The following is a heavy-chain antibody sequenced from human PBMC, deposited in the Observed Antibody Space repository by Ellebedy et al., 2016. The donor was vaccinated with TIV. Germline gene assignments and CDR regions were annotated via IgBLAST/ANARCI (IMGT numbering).Heavy chain of an antibody. V-gene: IGHV3-23*01. CDR2: ISDSGDKT. Sequence: PGGSLRLSCAASGFIFSNNAMSWVRQAPEKGLECVASISDSGDKTYYAASVTGRFTISRDNSKNTLYLQMDSLRDEDTAVYYCAKEHPVLGVADYWGQGTLVTVSA. J-gene: IGHJ4*02. CDR3: AKEHPVLGVADY. D-gene: IGHD3-3*01. CDR1: GFIFSNNA.